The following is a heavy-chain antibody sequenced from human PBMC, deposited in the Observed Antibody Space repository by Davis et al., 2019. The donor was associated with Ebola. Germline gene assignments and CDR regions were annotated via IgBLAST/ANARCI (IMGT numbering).Heavy chain of an antibody. CDR2: ISSSSSTI. V-gene: IGHV3-48*02. CDR1: GFTFSSYS. CDR3: ARDLGSQQWLVLGHFDY. D-gene: IGHD6-19*01. J-gene: IGHJ4*02. Sequence: GGSLRLSCAASGFTFSSYSMNWVRKAPGKGLEWVSYISSSSSTIYYADSVKGRFTISRDNAKNSLYLQMNSLRDEDTAVYYCARDLGSQQWLVLGHFDYWGQGTLVTVSS.